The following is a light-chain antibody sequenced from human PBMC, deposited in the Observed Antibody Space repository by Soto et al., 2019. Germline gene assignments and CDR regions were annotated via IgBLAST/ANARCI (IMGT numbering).Light chain of an antibody. CDR3: QQANSFPPT. CDR1: QGMSSW. Sequence: DIQMTQSPSSVSAAVGARVTITCRASQGMSSWLAWYQQKPGKAPKLLIYAASSLQSGDPSRFSGSGSGTDFTLTISSLQPEDFATYHCQQANSFPPTFGQGTKVEI. J-gene: IGKJ1*01. CDR2: AAS. V-gene: IGKV1-12*01.